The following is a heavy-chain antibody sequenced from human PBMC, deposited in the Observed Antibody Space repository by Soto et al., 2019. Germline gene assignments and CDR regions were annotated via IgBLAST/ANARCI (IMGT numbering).Heavy chain of an antibody. CDR2: ISWDGGST. J-gene: IGHJ4*02. CDR1: GLTFSSYT. CDR3: AKAPLTLDPYYFDY. D-gene: IGHD1-1*01. V-gene: IGHV3-43*01. Sequence: CSASGLTFSSYTMHWVRQAPGKGLEWVSLISWDGGSTYYADSVKGRFTISRDNSKNSLYLQMNSLRTEDTALYYCAKAPLTLDPYYFDYWGQGTLVTVSS.